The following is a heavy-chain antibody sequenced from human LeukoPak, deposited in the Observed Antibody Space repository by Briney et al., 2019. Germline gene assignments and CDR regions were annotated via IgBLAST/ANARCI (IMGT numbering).Heavy chain of an antibody. CDR2: ICSGGHT. J-gene: IGHJ4*02. D-gene: IGHD3-9*01. V-gene: IGHV3-53*01. CDR3: ARDRGYDPLTGYSEVLFSDY. CDR1: GFSVINSY. Sequence: PGGSLKPSCAASGFSVINSYMSWVRQAPGKGLEWVSVICSGGHTYYADSVKGRFTISRDNSKNTVYLQMNRLRAEDTAVYYCARDRGYDPLTGYSEVLFSDYWGQGALVTASS.